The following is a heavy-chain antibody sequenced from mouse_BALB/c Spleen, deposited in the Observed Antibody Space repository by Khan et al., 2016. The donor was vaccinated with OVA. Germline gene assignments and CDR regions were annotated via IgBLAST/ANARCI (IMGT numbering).Heavy chain of an antibody. CDR1: GYSFTSYW. Sequence: VQLKQSGTVLARPGASVKMSCKASGYSFTSYWMHWVKQRPGQGLEWIGAIYPGNSDTSYNQKFKGKAKLTAVTSASTAYMELSSLTDEDSAVYYCKDGNSVGLFAYWGQGTLVTVSA. D-gene: IGHD2-1*01. V-gene: IGHV1-5*01. CDR3: KDGNSVGLFAY. CDR2: IYPGNSDT. J-gene: IGHJ3*01.